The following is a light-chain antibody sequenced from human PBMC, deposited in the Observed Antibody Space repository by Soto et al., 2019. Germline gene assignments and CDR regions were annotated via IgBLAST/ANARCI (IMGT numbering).Light chain of an antibody. CDR2: LEGSGSY. J-gene: IGLJ2*01. Sequence: QPVLTQSSSASASLGSSVKLTCTLSSGHSSYIIAWHQQQPGKTPRYLMKLEGSGSYNKGSGVPDRFSGSSSGADRYLTISNLQSEDEADYYCETWDSNTVVFGGGTNVTVL. CDR3: ETWDSNTVV. CDR1: SGHSSYI. V-gene: IGLV4-60*03.